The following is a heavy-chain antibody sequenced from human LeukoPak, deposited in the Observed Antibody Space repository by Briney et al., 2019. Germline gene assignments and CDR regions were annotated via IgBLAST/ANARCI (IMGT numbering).Heavy chain of an antibody. CDR2: ISYDGSNK. Sequence: GGSLRLSCAASGFTFSSYSMSWVRQAPGKGLEWVEVISYDGSNKYYADSVKGRFTISRDNSKNTLYLQMNSLRAEDTAVYYCARLSDYDYVWGSYRPGHFDYWGQGTLVTVSS. CDR3: ARLSDYDYVWGSYRPGHFDY. J-gene: IGHJ4*02. CDR1: GFTFSSYS. V-gene: IGHV3-30*03. D-gene: IGHD3-16*02.